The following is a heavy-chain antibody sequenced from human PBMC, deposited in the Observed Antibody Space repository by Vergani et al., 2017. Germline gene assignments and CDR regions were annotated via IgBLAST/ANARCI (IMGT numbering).Heavy chain of an antibody. CDR2: IFYSGTT. D-gene: IGHD5-18*01. CDR3: ARVDTQVPATSHFYYMDV. CDR1: GGSISSGDHC. V-gene: IGHV4-31*11. J-gene: IGHJ6*03. Sequence: QVQLQESGPGVVKPSQTLSLTCAVSGGSISSGDHCWTWIRQRPGKGLEWIGYIFYSGTTYDNPSLRSRLTLAVDTSQTQFTLKLRSVTAADTAVYYCARVDTQVPATSHFYYMDVWGKGTTVVVSS.